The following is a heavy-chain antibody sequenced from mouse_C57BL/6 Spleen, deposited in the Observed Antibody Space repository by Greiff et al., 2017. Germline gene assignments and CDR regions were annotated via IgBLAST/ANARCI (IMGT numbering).Heavy chain of an antibody. CDR1: GYTFTGYW. CDR2: ILPGSGST. V-gene: IGHV1-9*01. Sequence: QVQLQQSGAELMKPGASVKLSCKATGYTFTGYWIEWVKQRPGHGLEWIGEILPGSGSTTYNEKFKCKATFTADTSSNTAYMQLSSLTTEDSAIYYCATGPAETEFAYWGQGTLVTVSA. CDR3: ATGPAETEFAY. D-gene: IGHD3-2*01. J-gene: IGHJ3*01.